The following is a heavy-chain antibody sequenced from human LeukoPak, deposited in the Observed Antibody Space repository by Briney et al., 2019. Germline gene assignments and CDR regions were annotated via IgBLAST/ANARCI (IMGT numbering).Heavy chain of an antibody. CDR1: GFTFSSYG. V-gene: IGHV3-23*01. D-gene: IGHD3-16*01. Sequence: GGSLRLSCAASGFTFSSYGMSWVRQAPGKGLEWVSAISGSGGSTYYADSVKGRFTISRDNAKNTLYLQINSLSAEDTAVYYCYVHHYYYYMDVWGKGTTVTVSS. CDR2: ISGSGGST. CDR3: YVHHYYYYMDV. J-gene: IGHJ6*03.